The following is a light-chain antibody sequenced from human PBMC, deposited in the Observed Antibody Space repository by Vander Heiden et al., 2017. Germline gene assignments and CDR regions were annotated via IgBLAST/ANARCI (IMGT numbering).Light chain of an antibody. J-gene: IGLJ3*02. Sequence: QSVLTQPPSASATPGQRVIISCSGSGSNIGNNIVNWYQQLPGTAPKLLIYSNDERPSGVPDRFSGSKSGTSASLAISGLQSEDEALYYCTSWDDSLTGWLFGGGTMLTVL. CDR3: TSWDDSLTGWL. CDR1: GSNIGNNI. CDR2: SND. V-gene: IGLV1-44*01.